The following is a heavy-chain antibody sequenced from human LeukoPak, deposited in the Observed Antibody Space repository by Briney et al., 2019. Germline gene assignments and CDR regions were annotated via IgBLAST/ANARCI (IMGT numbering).Heavy chain of an antibody. J-gene: IGHJ4*02. CDR2: IYYSGST. CDR3: ARRRKSNDN. CDR1: GGSISSSSYY. Sequence: PSETLSLTCTVSGGSISSSSYYWGWIRQPPGKGLEWIGSIYYSGSTYYNPSLKSRVTISVDTSKTQFSLRLSSVTAADTAVYYCARRRKSNDNWGQGTLVTVSS. V-gene: IGHV4-39*07. D-gene: IGHD1-14*01.